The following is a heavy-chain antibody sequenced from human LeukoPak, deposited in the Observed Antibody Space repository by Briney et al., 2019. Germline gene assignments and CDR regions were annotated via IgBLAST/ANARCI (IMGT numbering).Heavy chain of an antibody. CDR2: ISSSSSYI. CDR1: GFTFSSYS. V-gene: IGHV3-21*01. CDR3: ARDQFYSSSAGFPYYYYYYGMDV. Sequence: GGSLRPSCAASGFTFSSYSMNWVRQAPGKGLEWVSSISSSSSYIYYADSVKGRFTISRDNAKNSLYLQMNSLRAEDTAVYYCARDQFYSSSAGFPYYYYYYGMDVWGQGTTVTVSS. D-gene: IGHD6-13*01. J-gene: IGHJ6*02.